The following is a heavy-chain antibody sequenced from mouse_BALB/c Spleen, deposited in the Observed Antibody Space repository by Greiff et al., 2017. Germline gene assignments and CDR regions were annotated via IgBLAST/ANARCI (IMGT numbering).Heavy chain of an antibody. V-gene: IGHV3-6*02. CDR2: ISYDGSN. CDR1: GYSITSGYY. J-gene: IGHJ4*01. Sequence: ESGPGLVKPSQSLSLTCSVTGYSITSGYYWNWIRQFPGNKLEWMGYISYDGSNNYNPSLKNRISITRDTSKNQFFLKLNSGTTEDTATYYCARRRGLMDYWGQGTSVTVSS. CDR3: ARRRGLMDY.